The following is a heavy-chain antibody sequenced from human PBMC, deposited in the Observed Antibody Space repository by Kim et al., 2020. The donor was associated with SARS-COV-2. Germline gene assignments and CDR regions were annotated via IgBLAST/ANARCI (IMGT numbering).Heavy chain of an antibody. CDR3: AREWFGRNFDY. Sequence: SETLSLTCTVSGGSISSSSYYWGWIRQPPGKGVEWIGSIYYSGSTYYNPSLKSRVTISVDTSKNQFSLKLSSVTAADTAVYYCAREWFGRNFDYWGQGTLVTVSS. D-gene: IGHD3-10*01. J-gene: IGHJ4*02. V-gene: IGHV4-39*07. CDR1: GGSISSSSYY. CDR2: IYYSGST.